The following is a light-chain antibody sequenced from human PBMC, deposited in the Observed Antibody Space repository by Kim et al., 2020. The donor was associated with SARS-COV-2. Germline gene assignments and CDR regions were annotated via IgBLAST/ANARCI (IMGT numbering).Light chain of an antibody. CDR3: QQSYSTPYT. V-gene: IGKV1-39*01. J-gene: IGKJ2*01. CDR1: QVISTY. CDR2: GAS. Sequence: DIQMTQSPASLSASVGDRVTITCRAGQVISTYLNWYSQRPGKAPKLLIFGASRLQSGVSSRFSGSGSGTDFTLTISSLQPEDFATYFCQQSYSTPYTFGQGPSWRS.